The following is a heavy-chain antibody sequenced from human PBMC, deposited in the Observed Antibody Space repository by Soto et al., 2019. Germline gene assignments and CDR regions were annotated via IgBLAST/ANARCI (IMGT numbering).Heavy chain of an antibody. Sequence: QVQLVQSGAEVKKPGSSVKVSCKASGGTFSSYTISWVRQAPGQGLEWMGRIIPILGIANYAQKFQGRVTITADKSTSTAYMELSSLRSEDTAVYYCARWGGYCGGDCYPGSSNSYFDYWGQGTLVTVSS. CDR3: ARWGGYCGGDCYPGSSNSYFDY. CDR1: GGTFSSYT. V-gene: IGHV1-69*02. D-gene: IGHD2-21*02. CDR2: IIPILGIA. J-gene: IGHJ4*02.